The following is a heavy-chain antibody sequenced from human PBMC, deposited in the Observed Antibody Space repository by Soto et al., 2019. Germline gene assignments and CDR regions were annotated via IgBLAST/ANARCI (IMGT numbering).Heavy chain of an antibody. Sequence: SETLSLTCTVSGDSISSNNNYWSWIRQPPGEGLEWIGFISYSGTTSYNPSLKSRVAISLDTSKNQFSLRLSSVTAADTAVYYCARNVDTAMGSFDYWGQGTLVTVS. V-gene: IGHV4-30-4*01. CDR3: ARNVDTAMGSFDY. CDR1: GDSISSNNNY. CDR2: ISYSGTT. D-gene: IGHD5-18*01. J-gene: IGHJ4*02.